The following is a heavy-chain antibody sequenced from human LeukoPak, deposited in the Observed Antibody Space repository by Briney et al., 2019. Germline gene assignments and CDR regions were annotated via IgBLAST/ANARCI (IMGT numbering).Heavy chain of an antibody. D-gene: IGHD6-13*01. CDR2: INPNSGVT. CDR3: ARLAAAGKGQTDY. V-gene: IGHV1-2*04. CDR1: GYTLTGYY. Sequence: ASVKVSCKASGYTLTGYYMHWVRQAPGQGLEWMAWINPNSGVTHNAQKVHGWVTMTRDTSISTAYMELSRLRSEDTAVYYCARLAAAGKGQTDYWGQGTLVTVSS. J-gene: IGHJ4*02.